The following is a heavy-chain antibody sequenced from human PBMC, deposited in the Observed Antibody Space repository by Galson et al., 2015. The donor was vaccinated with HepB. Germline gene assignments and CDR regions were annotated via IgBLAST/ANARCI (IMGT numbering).Heavy chain of an antibody. D-gene: IGHD2-21*01. CDR2: ISYDGSNK. J-gene: IGHJ4*02. V-gene: IGHV3-30-3*01. Sequence: SLRLSCAASGFTFSSYAMSWVRQAPGKGLEWVEIISYDGSNKYYADSVKGRFTISRDNSKNTLYLQMNSLRNEETAVYYCARAKYQMSLWGYWGQGTLVTVSS. CDR1: GFTFSSYA. CDR3: ARAKYQMSLWGY.